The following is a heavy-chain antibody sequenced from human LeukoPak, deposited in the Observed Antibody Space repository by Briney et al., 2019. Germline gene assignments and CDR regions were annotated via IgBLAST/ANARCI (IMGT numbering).Heavy chain of an antibody. CDR1: GFTINKYG. J-gene: IGHJ4*02. V-gene: IGHV3-30*02. CDR2: ISHDGENK. Sequence: PGGSLKLSCAASGFTINKYGIHWVRQAPGKGLEWVALISHDGENKFYADSVRGRFTISRDNSKNTLYLQMNSLRAEDTAVYYCAKGFSYQLLWGPFDYWGQGTLVTVSS. CDR3: AKGFSYQLLWGPFDY. D-gene: IGHD2-2*01.